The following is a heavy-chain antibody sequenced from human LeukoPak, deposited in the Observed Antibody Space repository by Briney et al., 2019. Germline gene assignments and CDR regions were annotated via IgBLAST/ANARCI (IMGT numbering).Heavy chain of an antibody. CDR1: GLSISTYT. Sequence: GGSLRLSCAASGLSISTYTMSWVRRAPGKGLEWVALVSPDGTDRYHADSVRGRFTISRDNSRNMMSLQMNSLRAEDTATYFCVKSSGGARPHSRIFDFWGQGTLITVSS. V-gene: IGHV3-23*01. D-gene: IGHD3-10*01. CDR2: VSPDGTDR. CDR3: VKSSGGARPHSRIFDF. J-gene: IGHJ4*02.